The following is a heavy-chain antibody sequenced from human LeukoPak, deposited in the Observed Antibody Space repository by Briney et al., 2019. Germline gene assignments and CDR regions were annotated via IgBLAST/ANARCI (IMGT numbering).Heavy chain of an antibody. Sequence: GASVKVSCKASGYTFTGYYMHWVRQAPGQGLEWMGWINSNSGGTNYAQKFQGRVTMTRDTSISTAYMELSRLRSDDTAVYYCARDRSNYDFWSGYYVDYWGQGTLVTVSS. CDR3: ARDRSNYDFWSGYYVDY. V-gene: IGHV1-2*02. J-gene: IGHJ4*02. CDR1: GYTFTGYY. CDR2: INSNSGGT. D-gene: IGHD3-3*01.